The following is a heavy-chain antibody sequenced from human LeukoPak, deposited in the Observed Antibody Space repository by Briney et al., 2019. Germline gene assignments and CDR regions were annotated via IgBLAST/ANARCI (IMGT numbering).Heavy chain of an antibody. J-gene: IGHJ4*02. CDR2: FDPEDGET. CDR3: ATRIAARPYFDY. CDR1: GYTFTSYY. V-gene: IGHV1-24*01. D-gene: IGHD6-6*01. Sequence: ASVTVSFKASGYTFTSYYMHWVRQAPGQGLEWMGGFDPEDGETIYAQKFQGRVTMTEDTSTDTAYMELSSLRSEDTAVYYCATRIAARPYFDYWGQGTLVTVSS.